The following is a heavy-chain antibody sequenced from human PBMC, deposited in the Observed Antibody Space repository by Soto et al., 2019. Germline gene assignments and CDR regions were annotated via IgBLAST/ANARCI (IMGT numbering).Heavy chain of an antibody. Sequence: SLRHSCAASGFTFSSYAMHWVRQAPGKGLEWVAVISYDGSNKYYADSVKGRFTISRDNSKNTLYLQMNSLRAEDTAVYYCARAAIAARTNNYYYYGMDVWGQGTTVTVSS. D-gene: IGHD6-6*01. J-gene: IGHJ6*02. CDR3: ARAAIAARTNNYYYYGMDV. CDR1: GFTFSSYA. V-gene: IGHV3-30-3*01. CDR2: ISYDGSNK.